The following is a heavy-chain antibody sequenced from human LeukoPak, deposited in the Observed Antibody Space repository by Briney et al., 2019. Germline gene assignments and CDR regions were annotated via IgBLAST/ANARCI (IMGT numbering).Heavy chain of an antibody. Sequence: GGSLRLSCAASGFSFNSYAMNWVRQVPGKGLEWVSDITGPADVTTYADFVKGRFTISRDNSKNTVFLQMDSLRAEDTAVYYCAKDRVSGDGYNSLDYWGQGTLVAVSS. CDR3: AKDRVSGDGYNSLDY. CDR1: GFSFNSYA. J-gene: IGHJ4*02. CDR2: ITGPADVT. D-gene: IGHD5-24*01. V-gene: IGHV3-23*01.